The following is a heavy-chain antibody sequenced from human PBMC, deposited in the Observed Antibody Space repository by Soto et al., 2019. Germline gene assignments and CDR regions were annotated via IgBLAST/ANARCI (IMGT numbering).Heavy chain of an antibody. CDR2: ISAYNGNT. J-gene: IGHJ6*02. CDR3: AGVFQSLVVRAAILGMDV. V-gene: IGHV1-18*01. Sequence: ASVKVSCKASGYTFTSYGISWVRQAPGQGLEWMGWISAYNGNTNYAQKLQGRVTMTTDTSTSTAYMELRSLRPDDTAVYYCAGVFQSLVVRAAILGMDVWGQGTTVTVSS. D-gene: IGHD2-2*01. CDR1: GYTFTSYG.